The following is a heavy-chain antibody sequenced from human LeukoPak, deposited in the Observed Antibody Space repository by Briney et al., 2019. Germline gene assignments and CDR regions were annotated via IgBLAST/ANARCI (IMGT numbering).Heavy chain of an antibody. Sequence: SETLSLTCTVSGGSISSGTYYWSWIRQPAGKGLEWIGRIYTSGSTNYNPSLKSRVTISVDTSKNQFSLKLSSVTAADTAVYYCARLSVGATSTSYFQHWGQGTLVTVSS. J-gene: IGHJ1*01. CDR1: GGSISSGTYY. D-gene: IGHD1-26*01. CDR3: ARLSVGATSTSYFQH. CDR2: IYTSGST. V-gene: IGHV4-61*02.